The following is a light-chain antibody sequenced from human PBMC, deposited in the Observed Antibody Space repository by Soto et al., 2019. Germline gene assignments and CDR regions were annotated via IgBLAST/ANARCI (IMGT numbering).Light chain of an antibody. CDR1: SSNIGNNY. J-gene: IGLJ2*01. CDR3: GTWDSILGAGV. Sequence: QSVLTQPPSVSAAPGQKVTISCSGSSSNIGNNYVSWYQQLPGTATKLLIYENNKRPSVIPDRFSGSTSGTSATLVITVLPTGDEADYYCGTWDSILGAGVFGGGTKLTVL. CDR2: ENN. V-gene: IGLV1-51*02.